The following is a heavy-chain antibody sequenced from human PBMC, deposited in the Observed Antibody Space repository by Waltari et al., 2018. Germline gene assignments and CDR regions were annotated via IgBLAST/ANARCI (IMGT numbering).Heavy chain of an antibody. V-gene: IGHV4-59*01. D-gene: IGHD5-18*01. CDR1: GGSISSYY. J-gene: IGHJ6*03. Sequence: QVQLQESGPGLVKPSETLSLTCTVSGGSISSYYWSWIRQPPGKGLEWIGYIYYSGSTNYNPSLKSRVTISVDTSKNQFSLKLSSVTAADTAVYYCARVSGYSYGPYYYYYMDVWGKGTTVTVSS. CDR3: ARVSGYSYGPYYYYYMDV. CDR2: IYYSGST.